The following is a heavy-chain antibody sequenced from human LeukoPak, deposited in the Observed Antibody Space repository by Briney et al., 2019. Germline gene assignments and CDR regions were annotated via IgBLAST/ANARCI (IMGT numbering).Heavy chain of an antibody. CDR3: ARVPHYDILTGYTYYFDY. CDR1: GGSISSGGYY. Sequence: NPSETLSLTCTVSGGSISSGGYYWSWIRQHPGKGLEWIGYIYYSGSTNYNPSLKSRVTISVDTSKNQFSLKLSSVTAADTAVYYCARVPHYDILTGYTYYFDYWGQGTLVTVSS. V-gene: IGHV4-31*03. J-gene: IGHJ4*02. CDR2: IYYSGST. D-gene: IGHD3-9*01.